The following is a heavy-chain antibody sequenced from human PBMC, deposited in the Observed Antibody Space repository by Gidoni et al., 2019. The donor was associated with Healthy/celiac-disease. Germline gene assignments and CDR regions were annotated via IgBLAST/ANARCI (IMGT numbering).Heavy chain of an antibody. D-gene: IGHD3-16*01. CDR3: ARGGGISYYYYMDV. V-gene: IGHV4-34*01. CDR1: GGSFSGYY. Sequence: QVQLQQWGAGLLKPSETLSLTCAVYGGSFSGYYWSWIRQPPGKGLEWIGEINHSGSTNYNPSLKSRVTISVDTSKNQFSLKLSSVTAADTAVYYCARGGGISYYYYMDVWGKGTTVTVSS. CDR2: INHSGST. J-gene: IGHJ6*03.